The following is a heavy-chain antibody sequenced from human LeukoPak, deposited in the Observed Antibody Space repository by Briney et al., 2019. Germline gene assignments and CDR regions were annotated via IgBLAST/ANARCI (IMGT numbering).Heavy chain of an antibody. CDR3: ASPRYSGSYYGLDY. V-gene: IGHV3-53*01. D-gene: IGHD1-26*01. Sequence: GGSLRLSCAASGFTVSSNYMSWVRQAPGKGLEWVSVIYSGGSTYYADSVKGRFTISRDNSKNTLYLQMNSLRAEDTAVYYCASPRYSGSYYGLDYWGQGTLVTVST. CDR1: GFTVSSNY. J-gene: IGHJ4*02. CDR2: IYSGGST.